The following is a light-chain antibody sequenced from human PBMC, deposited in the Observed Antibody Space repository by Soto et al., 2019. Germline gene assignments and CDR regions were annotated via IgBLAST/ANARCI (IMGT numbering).Light chain of an antibody. CDR2: DVN. CDR1: SSDVGGYNY. CDR3: NSYTSINTLV. Sequence: QSVLTQPASASGSPGQSITISCTGTSSDVGGYNYVSWYQQHPGKAPKLIIYDVNNRPSGVSYRFSGSKSGNTASLTISGLQAEDEADYYCNSYTSINTLVFGTGTKVTVL. J-gene: IGLJ1*01. V-gene: IGLV2-14*01.